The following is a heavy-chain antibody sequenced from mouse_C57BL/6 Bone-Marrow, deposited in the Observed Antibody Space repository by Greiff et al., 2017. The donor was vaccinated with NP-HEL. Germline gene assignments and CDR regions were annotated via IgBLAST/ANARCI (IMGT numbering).Heavy chain of an antibody. D-gene: IGHD1-1*01. CDR1: GYTFTDYY. Sequence: EVKVVESGPELVKPGASVKISCKASGYTFTDYYMNWVKQSHGKSLEWIGDINPNNGGTSYNQKFKGKATLTVDKSSSTAYMELRSLTSEDSAVYYCARSTTVVEGDYWGQGTTLTVSS. V-gene: IGHV1-26*01. CDR3: ARSTTVVEGDY. J-gene: IGHJ2*01. CDR2: INPNNGGT.